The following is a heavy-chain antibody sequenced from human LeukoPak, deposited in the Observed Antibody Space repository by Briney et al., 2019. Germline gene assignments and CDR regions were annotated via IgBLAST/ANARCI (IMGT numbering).Heavy chain of an antibody. CDR1: GYSFAGYY. Sequence: ASVKVSCKASGYSFAGYYIHWVRQAPGQGLEWMGWINPNSGGTKYAQKFQGRLTMTRDTSISTANMELSRLRSDDTAVYYCARERTTVVTLDYYYGMDVWGQGTTVTVSS. V-gene: IGHV1-2*02. CDR2: INPNSGGT. J-gene: IGHJ6*02. CDR3: ARERTTVVTLDYYYGMDV. D-gene: IGHD4-23*01.